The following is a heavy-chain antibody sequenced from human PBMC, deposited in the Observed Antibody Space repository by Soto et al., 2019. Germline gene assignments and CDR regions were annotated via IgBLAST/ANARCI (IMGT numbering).Heavy chain of an antibody. Sequence: PGGSLRLSCAASGLTFSSYAMSWVRQAPGKGLEWVSAISGSGGSTYYADSVKGRFTISRDNSKNTLYLQMNSLRAEDTAVYYCAKDALYSSSWFYWFDPWGQGTLVTVSS. CDR2: ISGSGGST. CDR3: AKDALYSSSWFYWFDP. D-gene: IGHD6-13*01. V-gene: IGHV3-23*01. CDR1: GLTFSSYA. J-gene: IGHJ5*02.